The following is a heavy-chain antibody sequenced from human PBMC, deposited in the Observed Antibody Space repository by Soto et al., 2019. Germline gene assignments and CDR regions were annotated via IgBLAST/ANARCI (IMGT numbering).Heavy chain of an antibody. J-gene: IGHJ5*02. D-gene: IGHD3-10*01. Sequence: QVQLVQSGAEVKKPGASVKVSCKASGYIFTVYYMHWVRQAPGQGLEWMGWINPNSGGTNYAQKFQGRVTRTRDTSIRTAYMELSRLRSDDTAVYYCARQGSGSNWLEPWGQGTLVTVSS. CDR3: ARQGSGSNWLEP. CDR1: GYIFTVYY. CDR2: INPNSGGT. V-gene: IGHV1-2*02.